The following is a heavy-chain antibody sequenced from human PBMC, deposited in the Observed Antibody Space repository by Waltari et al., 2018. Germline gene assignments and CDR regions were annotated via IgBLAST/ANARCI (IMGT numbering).Heavy chain of an antibody. CDR1: GFTFSSYS. CDR3: ARAGATVTTLVVY. V-gene: IGHV3-21*01. D-gene: IGHD4-17*01. CDR2: ISSSSSYI. Sequence: EVQLVESGGGLVKPGESLRLSCAASGFTFSSYSMNWVRQAPGKGVEWVSSISSSSSYIHYADSVKGRFTISRDNAKNSLYLQMNSLRAEDTAVYYCARAGATVTTLVVYWGQGTLVTVSS. J-gene: IGHJ4*02.